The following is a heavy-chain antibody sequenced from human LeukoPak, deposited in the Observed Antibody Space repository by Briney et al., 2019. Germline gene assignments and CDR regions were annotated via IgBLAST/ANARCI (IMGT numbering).Heavy chain of an antibody. CDR2: IYYSGST. J-gene: IGHJ4*02. CDR1: GGSISSYY. D-gene: IGHD1-26*01. V-gene: IGHV4-59*01. Sequence: SETLSLTCTVSGGSISSYYWCWIRQPPGKGLEWIGYIYYSGSTNYNPSLKSRVTISVDTSKNQFSLKLSSVTAADTAVYYCARGSGSYPYYFDYWGQGTLVTVSS. CDR3: ARGSGSYPYYFDY.